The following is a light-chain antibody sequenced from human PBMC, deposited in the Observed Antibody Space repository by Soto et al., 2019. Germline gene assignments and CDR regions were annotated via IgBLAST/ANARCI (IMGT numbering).Light chain of an antibody. Sequence: EIVLTQSPATRSLSPGERAALSCGASQSVSRRYLAWYQQKPGLAPRLVMYDASSRATGIPERFSGSGSGTEFTLTISILQREDFAVYYCQQSGRSLPITVGQETRQEIK. V-gene: IGKV3D-20*01. CDR2: DAS. CDR3: QQSGRSLPIT. CDR1: QSVSRRY. J-gene: IGKJ5*01.